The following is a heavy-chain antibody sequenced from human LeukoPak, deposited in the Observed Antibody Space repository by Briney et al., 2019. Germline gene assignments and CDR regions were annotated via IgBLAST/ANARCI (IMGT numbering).Heavy chain of an antibody. V-gene: IGHV1-18*01. D-gene: IGHD5-18*01. CDR1: GGTFSRYA. CDR2: ISAYNGNT. Sequence: SSVKVSCKASGGTFSRYAISWVRQAPGQGLEWMGWISAYNGNTNYAQKLQGRVTMTTDTSTSTAYMELRSLRSDDTAVYYCARDWYSYGYYFDYWGQGTLVTVSS. J-gene: IGHJ4*02. CDR3: ARDWYSYGYYFDY.